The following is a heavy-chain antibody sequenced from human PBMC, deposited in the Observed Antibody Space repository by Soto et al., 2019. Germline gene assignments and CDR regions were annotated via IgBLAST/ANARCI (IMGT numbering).Heavy chain of an antibody. V-gene: IGHV3-30-3*01. D-gene: IGHD4-4*01. J-gene: IGHJ4*02. CDR3: AIDAFLYSRGAYYDH. Sequence: QVRLVESGGGAVQPGDSLRLSCDASGFTFSTYALHWVRQAPGKGLEWVAFISYTVANQYYAESVKGRFTVSRDNSKKIASLLITSIKPEDSAVYYCAIDAFLYSRGAYYDHLGQGTLVTVSS. CDR1: GFTFSTYA. CDR2: ISYTVANQ.